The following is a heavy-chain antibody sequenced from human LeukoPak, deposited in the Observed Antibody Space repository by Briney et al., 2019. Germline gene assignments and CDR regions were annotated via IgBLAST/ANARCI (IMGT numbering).Heavy chain of an antibody. CDR2: INPHSGGT. Sequence: ASVKVSFKASGFTFTSSAMHWVRQAPGQGLEWMGWINPHSGGTSYAQKFQGRVTMTRDTSISTAHMELSRLRSDDTAVHYCARAAAATMANYFDYWGQGTLVTVSS. D-gene: IGHD6-13*01. CDR1: GFTFTSSA. V-gene: IGHV1-2*02. J-gene: IGHJ4*02. CDR3: ARAAAATMANYFDY.